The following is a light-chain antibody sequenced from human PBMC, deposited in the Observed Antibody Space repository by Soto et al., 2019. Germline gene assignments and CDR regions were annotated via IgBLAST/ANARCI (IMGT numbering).Light chain of an antibody. J-gene: IGKJ5*01. Sequence: DIQMTQSPSSLSASIGNRVTITCRASQSINSYLNWYQQKPGKAPNLLIYAASSLQSGVPPRFSGSGSGTGFTLTISSLQPEDFAFYYCQQPYRIPPTFGQGTRLEIK. CDR3: QQPYRIPPT. V-gene: IGKV1-39*01. CDR2: AAS. CDR1: QSINSY.